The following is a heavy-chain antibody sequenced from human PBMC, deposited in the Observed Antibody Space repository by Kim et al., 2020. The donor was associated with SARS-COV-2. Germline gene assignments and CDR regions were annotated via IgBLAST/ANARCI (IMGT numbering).Heavy chain of an antibody. CDR3: TRRSWYSSGPNDY. CDR1: GFTFSGSA. Sequence: GGSLRLSCAASGFTFSGSAMHWVRQASGKGLEWVGRIRSKANSYATAYAASVKGRFTISRDDSKNTAYLQMNSLKTEDTAVYYCTRRSWYSSGPNDYWGLGTLVTVSS. J-gene: IGHJ4*02. D-gene: IGHD6-19*01. CDR2: IRSKANSYAT. V-gene: IGHV3-73*01.